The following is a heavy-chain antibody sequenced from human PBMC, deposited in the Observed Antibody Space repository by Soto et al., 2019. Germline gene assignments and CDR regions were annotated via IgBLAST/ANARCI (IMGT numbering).Heavy chain of an antibody. CDR3: LRPYFFDF. CDR2: ISSEGSTI. CDR1: GFIFSDFY. Sequence: QVQLVESGGGLVEPGGSLRLSCTASGFIFSDFYMTWIRQAPGKGLEWVSYISSEGSTIFYADSVKGRFIISRDNAKNSLFLEMNSLRAEDTAVYYCLRPYFFDFWGQGALVAVSS. J-gene: IGHJ4*02. V-gene: IGHV3-11*01.